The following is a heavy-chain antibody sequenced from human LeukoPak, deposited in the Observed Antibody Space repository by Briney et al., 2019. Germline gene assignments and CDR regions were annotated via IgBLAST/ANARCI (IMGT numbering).Heavy chain of an antibody. CDR1: GFTFCDSA. J-gene: IGHJ5*02. CDR3: AKGGQDFDFWRFDL. V-gene: IGHV3-23*01. CDR2: ISDTGGRT. Sequence: GGSLRLSCADSGFTFCDSAVRWVRQAPGEGLEWASSISDTGGRTYYADSVKGRLTITRDNSRNTVNLQMNSLRAGDTARYYCAKGGQDFDFWRFDLWGQGILVTVSS. D-gene: IGHD3-3*01.